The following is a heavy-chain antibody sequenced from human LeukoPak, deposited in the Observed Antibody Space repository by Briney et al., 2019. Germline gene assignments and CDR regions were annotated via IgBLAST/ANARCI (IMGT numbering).Heavy chain of an antibody. CDR1: GGSISSYY. CDR3: ARDSSAYCSSTSCYTGYYYGMDV. D-gene: IGHD2-2*02. V-gene: IGHV4-4*07. Sequence: SETLSLTCTVSGGSISSYYWSWIRQPAGKGLEWIGRIYTSGSTNYNPSPKSRVTMSVDTSKNQFSLKLSSVTAADTAVYYCARDSSAYCSSTSCYTGYYYGMDVWGQGTTVTVSS. CDR2: IYTSGST. J-gene: IGHJ6*02.